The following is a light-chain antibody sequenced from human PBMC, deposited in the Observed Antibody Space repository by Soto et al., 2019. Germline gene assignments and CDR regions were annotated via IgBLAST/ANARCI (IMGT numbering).Light chain of an antibody. J-gene: IGKJ5*01. CDR3: QQYDNLPIT. CDR1: QDISNY. CDR2: DAS. V-gene: IGKV1-33*01. Sequence: DIQMTQSPSSLSASVGDRFTITCQASQDISNYLNWYQQKPGKAPKLLIYDASNLETGVPSRFSGSGSGTDFTLTISSLQPEDFATYYCQQYDNLPITFGQGTRLEIK.